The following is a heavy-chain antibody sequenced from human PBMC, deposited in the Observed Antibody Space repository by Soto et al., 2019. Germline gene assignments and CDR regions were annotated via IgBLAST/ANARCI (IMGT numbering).Heavy chain of an antibody. V-gene: IGHV4-30-2*01. J-gene: IGHJ5*02. Sequence: SETLSLTCDISGDTISTGGYTWAWIRQPPGKALEWIGHTYHSGNPYYNPSLKSRVIISVDRSKNQFSLKLRSVTAADTAVYYCARAGDPHSGWFDPWGQGTLVTVSS. CDR3: ARAGDPHSGWFDP. CDR2: TYHSGNP. D-gene: IGHD3-10*01. CDR1: GDTISTGGYT.